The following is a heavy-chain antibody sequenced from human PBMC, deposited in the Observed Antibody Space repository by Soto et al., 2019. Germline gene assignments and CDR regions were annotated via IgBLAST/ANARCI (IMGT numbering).Heavy chain of an antibody. CDR3: ASTEDFFDY. J-gene: IGHJ4*02. CDR1: GVSLTSGTYY. Sequence: TLSLTCAVSGVSLTSGTYYCSWIRQHPGKGLEWIGYIFYSGSTDYNPSLKSRVNISVDTSKNQFSLKLSSVTAADTAVYYCASTEDFFDYWGQGTLVTVSS. CDR2: IFYSGST. V-gene: IGHV4-31*11.